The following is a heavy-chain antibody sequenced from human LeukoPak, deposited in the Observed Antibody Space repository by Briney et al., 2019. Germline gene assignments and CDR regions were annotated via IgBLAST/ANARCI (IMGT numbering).Heavy chain of an antibody. Sequence: AGGSLRLSCAASGFTFTTYGMHWLRQAAGKGLEWVAFIRFDGSNKYYADSVKGRFTISRDNSKNTVYLQMNSLRAEDTAVYYCTKDDYGDSVWGQGTLVTVSS. CDR3: TKDDYGDSV. J-gene: IGHJ4*02. CDR1: GFTFTTYG. CDR2: IRFDGSNK. D-gene: IGHD4-17*01. V-gene: IGHV3-30*02.